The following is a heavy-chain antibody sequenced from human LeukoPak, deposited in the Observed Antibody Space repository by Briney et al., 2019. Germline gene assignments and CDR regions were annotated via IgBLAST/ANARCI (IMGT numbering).Heavy chain of an antibody. J-gene: IGHJ4*02. D-gene: IGHD1-1*01. CDR3: ASSQLDLDY. Sequence: GGSLRLSCAASGFTFSSYWMSWVRQAPGKGLEWVANINQDGGEKFYVDSVKGRFTISRDNAKNSLYLQMNSLRAEDTAMYYCASSQLDLDYWGQGTLVTVSS. CDR2: INQDGGEK. V-gene: IGHV3-7*01. CDR1: GFTFSSYW.